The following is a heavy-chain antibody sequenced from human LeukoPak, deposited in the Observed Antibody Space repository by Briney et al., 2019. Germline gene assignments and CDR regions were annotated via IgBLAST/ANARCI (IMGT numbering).Heavy chain of an antibody. V-gene: IGHV4-38-2*02. CDR1: GYSISSGYY. J-gene: IGHJ4*02. Sequence: TSETLSLTCTVSGYSISSGYYWGWIRQPPGKGLEWIGSIYHSGSTYYNPSLKSRVTISVDTSKNQFSLKLSSVTAADTAVYYCARERPTDYWGQGTLVTVSS. CDR2: IYHSGST. CDR3: ARERPTDY.